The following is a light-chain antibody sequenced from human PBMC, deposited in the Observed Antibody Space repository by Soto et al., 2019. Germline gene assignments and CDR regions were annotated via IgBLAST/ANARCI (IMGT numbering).Light chain of an antibody. CDR2: AAS. J-gene: IGKJ3*01. CDR3: QQYNNWPRT. CDR1: QSVSSN. Sequence: EIVMTQSPSTLSVSPGERATLSCRASQSVSSNLAWYQQKPGQAPRLLIYAASTWATGIPARFSGSGSGTEFTLTISSLQSEDFAVYYCQQYNNWPRTFGHGTKVDIK. V-gene: IGKV3-15*01.